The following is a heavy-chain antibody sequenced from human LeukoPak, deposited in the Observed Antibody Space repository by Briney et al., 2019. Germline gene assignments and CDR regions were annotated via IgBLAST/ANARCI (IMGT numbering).Heavy chain of an antibody. D-gene: IGHD3-22*01. J-gene: IGHJ4*02. CDR2: IYTSGST. Sequence: SQTLSLTCTVSGGSISSGSYYWSWIRQPAGKGLEWIGRIYTSGSTNYNPSLKSRVTISVDTSKNQFSLKLSSVTAADTAVYYCVITRAYDSSGYSFDYWGQGTLVTVSS. CDR3: VITRAYDSSGYSFDY. CDR1: GGSISSGSYY. V-gene: IGHV4-61*02.